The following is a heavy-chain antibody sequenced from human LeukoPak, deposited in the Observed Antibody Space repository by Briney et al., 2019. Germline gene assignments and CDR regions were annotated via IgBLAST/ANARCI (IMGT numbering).Heavy chain of an antibody. CDR3: ARGAGSHEYYFDS. Sequence: PSETLSLTCTVSGRSISSYYWSWVRQPPGKGLEWVGYIYYSGSTNYNPSLKSRVTISVDTSKNQFSLKLSSVTAADTAVYYCARGAGSHEYYFDSWGQGTLVTVSS. CDR2: IYYSGST. J-gene: IGHJ4*02. V-gene: IGHV4-59*01. D-gene: IGHD3-10*01. CDR1: GRSISSYY.